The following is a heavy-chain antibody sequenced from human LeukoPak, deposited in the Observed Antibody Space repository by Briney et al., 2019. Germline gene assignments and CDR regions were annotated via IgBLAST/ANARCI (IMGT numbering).Heavy chain of an antibody. CDR1: GGSISSGSYY. Sequence: SETLSLTCTVSGGSISSGSYYWSWIRQPAGKGLEWIGRIYTSGSTNYNPSLKSRVTISVDTSKNQFSLKLSSVTAADTAVYYCARGCDYSVPCEAFDIWGQGTMVTVSS. V-gene: IGHV4-61*02. J-gene: IGHJ3*02. CDR3: ARGCDYSVPCEAFDI. CDR2: IYTSGST. D-gene: IGHD4-11*01.